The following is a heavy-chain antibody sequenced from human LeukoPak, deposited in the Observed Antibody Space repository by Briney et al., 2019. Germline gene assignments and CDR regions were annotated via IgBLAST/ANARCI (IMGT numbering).Heavy chain of an antibody. D-gene: IGHD3-10*01. V-gene: IGHV3-48*03. CDR2: ISSSGSTI. Sequence: GGSLRLSCAASGFTFSSYEMNWVRQAPGKGLEWVSYISSSGSTIYYADSVKGRFTISRDNAKNSLYLQMNSLRVEDTAVYYCARVAKFYYGSETYYFFEHWGQGTPVTAS. J-gene: IGHJ4*02. CDR3: ARVAKFYYGSETYYFFEH. CDR1: GFTFSSYE.